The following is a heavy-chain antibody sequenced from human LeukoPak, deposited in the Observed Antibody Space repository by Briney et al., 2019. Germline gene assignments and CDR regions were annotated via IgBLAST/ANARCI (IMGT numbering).Heavy chain of an antibody. D-gene: IGHD3-3*01. CDR3: ARDPKKYYDFWSGSPGGFDY. Sequence: ASVKVSCKASGYTFTSYGISWVRQAPGQGLEWMGWISAYNGNTNYAQKLQGRVTMTTDTSTSTAYMELRSLRSDDTAVYYCARDPKKYYDFWSGSPGGFDYWGQGTLVTVSS. V-gene: IGHV1-18*01. J-gene: IGHJ4*02. CDR1: GYTFTSYG. CDR2: ISAYNGNT.